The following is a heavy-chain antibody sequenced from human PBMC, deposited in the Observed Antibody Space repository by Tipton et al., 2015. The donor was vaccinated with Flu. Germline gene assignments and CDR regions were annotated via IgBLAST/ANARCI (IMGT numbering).Heavy chain of an antibody. Sequence: TLSLTCTVSGGSISSHYWSWIRQPPGKGLEWIGRIYSSGITKYNPSLKSRVTMSVDTSKNQFSLSLSSVTAADTAVYYCARGSGSGTFVIFDYWGQGTLVAVSS. CDR1: GGSISSHY. V-gene: IGHV4-4*07. CDR3: ARGSGSGTFVIFDY. D-gene: IGHD3-10*01. CDR2: IYSSGIT. J-gene: IGHJ4*02.